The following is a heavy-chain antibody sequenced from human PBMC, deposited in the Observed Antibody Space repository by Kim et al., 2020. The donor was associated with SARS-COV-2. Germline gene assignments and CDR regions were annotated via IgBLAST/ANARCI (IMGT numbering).Heavy chain of an antibody. CDR2: IKGDGSDT. D-gene: IGHD6-13*01. Sequence: GGSLRLSCEAFGFTFSSYWMNWVRQGPGKGLVWVSRIKGDGSDTHYADFVKGRFTISRDNAKNTLHLQLNSLGVEDTATYYCARGSFQQGFDPWGQGTLVTVSS. V-gene: IGHV3-74*01. CDR3: ARGSFQQGFDP. CDR1: GFTFSSYW. J-gene: IGHJ5*02.